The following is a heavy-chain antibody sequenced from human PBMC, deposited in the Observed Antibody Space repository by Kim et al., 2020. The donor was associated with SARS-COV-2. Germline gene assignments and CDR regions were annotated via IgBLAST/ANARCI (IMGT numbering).Heavy chain of an antibody. CDR3: ARSLLRPMADDAFDI. D-gene: IGHD3-22*01. Sequence: ASVKVSCKASGYTFTSYYMHWVRQAPGQGLEWMGIINPSGGSTSYAQKFQGRVTMTRDTSTSTVYMELSSLRSEDTAVYYCARSLLRPMADDAFDIWGQGTMVTVSS. CDR1: GYTFTSYY. J-gene: IGHJ3*02. V-gene: IGHV1-46*01. CDR2: INPSGGST.